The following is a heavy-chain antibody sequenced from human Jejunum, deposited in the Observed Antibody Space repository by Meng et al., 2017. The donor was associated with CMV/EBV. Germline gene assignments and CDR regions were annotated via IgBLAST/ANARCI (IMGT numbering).Heavy chain of an antibody. D-gene: IGHD1/OR15-1a*01. CDR3: ARGRNKAYFDL. Sequence: CVASAFTFRNYPMHWVRQAPGKGLEWVAVISNDGSNTYYTDSVKGRFTISRDNSKNTLYLQMNSLRREDTAMYYCARGRNKAYFDLWGRGTLVTVSS. V-gene: IGHV3-30-3*01. J-gene: IGHJ2*01. CDR2: ISNDGSNT. CDR1: AFTFRNYP.